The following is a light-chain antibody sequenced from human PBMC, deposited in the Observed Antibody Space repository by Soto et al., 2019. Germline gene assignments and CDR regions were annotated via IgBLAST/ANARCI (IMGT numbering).Light chain of an antibody. J-gene: IGLJ1*01. CDR2: DVS. Sequence: QSVLTQPASVSGSPGQSTTISCTGTSSDVGGYNYVSWYQEHPGKAPKLMIYDVSNRPSGVSNRFSGSKSDNTASLTISGLQAEDEADYYCSSYTSDSTYVFGTGTKVTVL. V-gene: IGLV2-14*01. CDR3: SSYTSDSTYV. CDR1: SSDVGGYNY.